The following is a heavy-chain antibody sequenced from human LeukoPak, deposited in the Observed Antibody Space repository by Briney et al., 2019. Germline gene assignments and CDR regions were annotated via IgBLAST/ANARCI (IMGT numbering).Heavy chain of an antibody. V-gene: IGHV3-21*01. J-gene: IGHJ4*02. CDR1: GFTFSSYA. D-gene: IGHD1-26*01. CDR3: ARDLLGWELHYFDY. CDR2: ISSTSSYI. Sequence: GGSLRLSCAASGFTFSSYAMNWVRQAPGKGLEWVSSISSTSSYIYYADSVKGRFTISRDNAKNSLYLQMNSLRAEDTAVYYCARDLLGWELHYFDYWGQGTLVTVSS.